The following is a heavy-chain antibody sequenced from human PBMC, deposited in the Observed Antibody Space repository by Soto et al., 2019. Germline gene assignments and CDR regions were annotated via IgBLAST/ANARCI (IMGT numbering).Heavy chain of an antibody. D-gene: IGHD1-1*01. CDR3: ARDKGGWNGGAFDI. Sequence: PSETLSLTCTVSGGSVSSGSYYWSWIRQPPGKGLEWIGYIYYSGSTNYNPSLKSRVAISVDTSKNQFSLKLSSVTAADTAVYYCARDKGGWNGGAFDIWGQGTVVTVSS. CDR1: GGSVSSGSYY. V-gene: IGHV4-61*01. J-gene: IGHJ3*02. CDR2: IYYSGST.